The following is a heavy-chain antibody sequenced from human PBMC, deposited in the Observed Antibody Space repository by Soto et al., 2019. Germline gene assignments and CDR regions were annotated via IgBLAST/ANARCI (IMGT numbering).Heavy chain of an antibody. D-gene: IGHD4-17*01. Sequence: EVQLVESGGGLVKPGGSLRLSCAASRFTFSTYTMNWVRQAPGKGLEWVSSISSGNNYIYYADSVKGRFTISRDNAKNSLLRQMNSLRAEDAAVYYCARGYGELDYWGQGTLVTVSS. V-gene: IGHV3-21*02. CDR2: ISSGNNYI. CDR1: RFTFSTYT. CDR3: ARGYGELDY. J-gene: IGHJ4*02.